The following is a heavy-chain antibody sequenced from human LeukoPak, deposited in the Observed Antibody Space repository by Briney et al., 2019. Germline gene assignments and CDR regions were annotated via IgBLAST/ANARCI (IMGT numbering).Heavy chain of an antibody. Sequence: PGRSLRLSCAASGFTFSSYAMHWVRQAPGKGLEWVAVISYDGSNKYYADSVKGRFTISRDNSKNTLYLQMNSLRAEDTAVYYCARSPYYDILTGLFSIGTNGVDYWGQGTLVTVSS. CDR2: ISYDGSNK. J-gene: IGHJ4*02. CDR3: ARSPYYDILTGLFSIGTNGVDY. V-gene: IGHV3-30-3*01. D-gene: IGHD3-9*01. CDR1: GFTFSSYA.